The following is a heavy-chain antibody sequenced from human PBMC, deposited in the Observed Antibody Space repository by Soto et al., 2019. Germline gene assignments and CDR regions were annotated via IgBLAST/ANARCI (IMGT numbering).Heavy chain of an antibody. D-gene: IGHD6-19*01. CDR2: IYSGGST. J-gene: IGHJ4*02. V-gene: IGHV3-66*01. CDR3: ARTTEPIAVAGIGY. CDR1: GFTVSSNY. Sequence: EVQLVESGGGLVQPGGSLRLSCAASGFTVSSNYMSWVRQAPGKGLEWVSVIYSGGSTYYADSVKGRFTISRDNSMNTLYLQMNSLRAEDTAVYYCARTTEPIAVAGIGYWGQGTLVTVSS.